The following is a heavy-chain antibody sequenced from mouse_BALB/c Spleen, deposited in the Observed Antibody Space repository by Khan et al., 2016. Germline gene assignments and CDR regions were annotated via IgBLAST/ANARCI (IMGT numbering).Heavy chain of an antibody. CDR2: IRSSGST. V-gene: IGHV3-2*02. CDR1: GYSITSDYA. D-gene: IGHD1-2*01. CDR3: TRSPTATRYFDV. Sequence: EVQLQESGPGLVKPSQSLSLTCTVTGYSITSDYAWNWLRQFPGNKLEWMGYIRSSGSTTYNPSLKSRISITRDTSKNQFFLQLYSVTTEDTATYYCTRSPTATRYFDVWGAGTTVTVSS. J-gene: IGHJ1*01.